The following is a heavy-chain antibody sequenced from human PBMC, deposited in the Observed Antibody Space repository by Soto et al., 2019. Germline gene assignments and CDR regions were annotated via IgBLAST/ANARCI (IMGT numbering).Heavy chain of an antibody. Sequence: SVKVSCKASGFTFTSSAVQWVRQARGQRLEWIGWIVVGSGNTNYAQKFQERVTITRGMSTSTAYMELSSLRSEDTAVYYCEAEGPYGDHEGDFDYWGQGNMVTVYS. CDR2: IVVGSGNT. J-gene: IGHJ4*02. CDR1: GFTFTSSA. V-gene: IGHV1-58*01. CDR3: EAEGPYGDHEGDFDY. D-gene: IGHD4-17*01.